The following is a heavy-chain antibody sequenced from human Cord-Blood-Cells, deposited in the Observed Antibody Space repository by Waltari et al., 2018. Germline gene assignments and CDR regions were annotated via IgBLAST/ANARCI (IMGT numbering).Heavy chain of an antibody. V-gene: IGHV1-24*01. J-gene: IGHJ4*02. D-gene: IGHD3-9*01. CDR2: FDPEDGET. CDR1: GYTLTALS. CDR3: ATVRPYDILTGYSNYYFDY. Sequence: QVQLVQSGAEVKKPGASVKVSCKVSGYTLTALSMPWVRQATGNGLEWMGGFDPEDGETIYAQKFQGRVTMTEDTSTDTAYMELSSLRSEDTAVYYCATVRPYDILTGYSNYYFDYWGQGTLVTVSS.